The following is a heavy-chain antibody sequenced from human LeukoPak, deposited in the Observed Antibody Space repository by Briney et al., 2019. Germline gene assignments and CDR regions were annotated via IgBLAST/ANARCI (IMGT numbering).Heavy chain of an antibody. CDR3: ARGKEAPDILTGYPHAPFDY. Sequence: SETLSLTCAVYGGSFSGYYWSWIRQPPGKGLEWIGEINHSGSTNYNPSLKSRVTISVDTSKNQFSLKLSSVTAADTAVYYCARGKEAPDILTGYPHAPFDYWVHGTLVTVSS. D-gene: IGHD3-9*01. J-gene: IGHJ4*01. V-gene: IGHV4-34*01. CDR1: GGSFSGYY. CDR2: INHSGST.